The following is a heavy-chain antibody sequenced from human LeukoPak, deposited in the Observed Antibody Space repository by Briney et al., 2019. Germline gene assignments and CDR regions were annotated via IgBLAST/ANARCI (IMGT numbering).Heavy chain of an antibody. Sequence: SLRLSCAASGFTFDDYAMHWVRQAPGKGLEWVSGISWNSGSIGYADSVKGRFTISRDNAKNSLYLQMNSLRAEDTALYYCARVGASVGAFDYWGQGTLVTVSS. CDR3: ARVGASVGAFDY. D-gene: IGHD1-26*01. CDR1: GFTFDDYA. J-gene: IGHJ4*02. CDR2: ISWNSGSI. V-gene: IGHV3-9*01.